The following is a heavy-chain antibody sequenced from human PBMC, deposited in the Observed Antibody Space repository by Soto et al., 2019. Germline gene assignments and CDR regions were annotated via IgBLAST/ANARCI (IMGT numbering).Heavy chain of an antibody. V-gene: IGHV4-4*02. CDR2: VYHNGTS. D-gene: IGHD3-3*01. Sequence: PSETLSLTCVVSGGSIRSTNWWAWVRQTPGKGLEWIGEVYHNGTSNYNPSLKGRATISVDRSKDQVSLRLNSVIDEDTAVYYCARDQGFWSGYYNYYYYGMDVWGQGTTVTVSS. CDR1: GGSIRSTNW. J-gene: IGHJ6*02. CDR3: ARDQGFWSGYYNYYYYGMDV.